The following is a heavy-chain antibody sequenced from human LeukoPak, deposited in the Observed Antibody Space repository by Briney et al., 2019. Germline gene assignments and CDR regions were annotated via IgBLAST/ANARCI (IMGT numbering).Heavy chain of an antibody. J-gene: IGHJ4*02. CDR1: GVSISSYY. Sequence: PLETLSLTCTVSGVSISSYYWSWIRQPAGKGLEWIGRIDTSGGTNYNPSLNSRVTMSLDTSKNQLSLKLISVTAADTAVYYCARQRKIAAAGTRFDYWGQGTLVTVSS. CDR3: ARQRKIAAAGTRFDY. CDR2: IDTSGGT. D-gene: IGHD6-13*01. V-gene: IGHV4-4*07.